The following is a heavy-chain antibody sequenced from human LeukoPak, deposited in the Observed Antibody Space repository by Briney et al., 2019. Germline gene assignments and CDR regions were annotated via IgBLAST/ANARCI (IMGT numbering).Heavy chain of an antibody. D-gene: IGHD1-26*01. CDR2: IWYDGSNK. Sequence: GGSLRLSCAASGFTFSSYGMHWVRQAPGKGLEWVAVIWYDGSNKYYADSVKGRFTISRDNSKNTLYLQMNSLRAEDTAVYYCARGKSRVGATYLLGYWGQGTLVTVSS. CDR1: GFTFSSYG. V-gene: IGHV3-33*01. CDR3: ARGKSRVGATYLLGY. J-gene: IGHJ4*02.